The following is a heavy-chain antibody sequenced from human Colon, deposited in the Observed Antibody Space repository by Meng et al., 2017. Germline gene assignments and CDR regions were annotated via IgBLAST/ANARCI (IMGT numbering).Heavy chain of an antibody. J-gene: IGHJ4*02. V-gene: IGHV3-20*04. Sequence: GGSLRLSCAASGFTFDDYGMSWVRQAPGKGLEWVSGINWNGGSTGYADSVKGRFTISRDNAKNSLYLQMSSLRAEDTALYYCARDLHSGSYTDYWGQGTLVTVSS. CDR2: INWNGGST. CDR1: GFTFDDYG. CDR3: ARDLHSGSYTDY. D-gene: IGHD1-26*01.